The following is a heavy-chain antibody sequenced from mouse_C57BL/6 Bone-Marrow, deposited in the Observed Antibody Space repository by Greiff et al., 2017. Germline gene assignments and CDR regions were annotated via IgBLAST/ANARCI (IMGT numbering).Heavy chain of an antibody. Sequence: EVKLVESGGGLVKPGGSLKLSCAASGFTFSSYAMSWVRQTPEKRLEWVATISDGGSYTYYPDNVKGRFTISRDNAKNNLYLQMSHLKSEDTAMYYCARDEVLRPWFAYWGQGTLVTVSA. CDR1: GFTFSSYA. D-gene: IGHD2-4*01. CDR2: ISDGGSYT. CDR3: ARDEVLRPWFAY. J-gene: IGHJ3*01. V-gene: IGHV5-4*01.